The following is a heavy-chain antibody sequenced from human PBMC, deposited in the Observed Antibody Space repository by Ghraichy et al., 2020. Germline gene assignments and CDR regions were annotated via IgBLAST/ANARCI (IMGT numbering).Heavy chain of an antibody. CDR1: GGSISSYY. CDR3: ARGDSGYDAPTSYYYYMDV. D-gene: IGHD5-12*01. Sequence: ESLNISCTVSGGSISSYYWSWIRQPAGKGLEWIGRIYTSGSTNYNPSLKSRVTMSVDTSKNQFSLKLSSVTAADTAVYYCARGDSGYDAPTSYYYYMDVWGKGTTVTVSS. V-gene: IGHV4-4*07. J-gene: IGHJ6*03. CDR2: IYTSGST.